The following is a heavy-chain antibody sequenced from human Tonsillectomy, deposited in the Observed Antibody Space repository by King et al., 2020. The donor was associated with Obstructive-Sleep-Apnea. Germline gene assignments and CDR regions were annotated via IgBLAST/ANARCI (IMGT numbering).Heavy chain of an antibody. V-gene: IGHV4-39*01. CDR3: ATGPSMVRGPR. D-gene: IGHD3-10*01. CDR2: MYHSGSA. CDR1: DGSSIMNSYY. J-gene: IGHJ4*02. Sequence: LQLQESGPGLVKPSETLSLTCNVSDGSSIMNSYYWGWIRQPPGQGLEWIGSMYHSGSAYYNPSLKSRVTISVDTSKNQFSLKVTSVTAADTAVYYCATGPSMVRGPRWGQGTLVTVSS.